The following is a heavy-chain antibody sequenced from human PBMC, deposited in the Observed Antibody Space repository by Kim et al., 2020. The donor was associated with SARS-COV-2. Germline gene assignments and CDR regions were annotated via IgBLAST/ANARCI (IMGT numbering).Heavy chain of an antibody. D-gene: IGHD3-22*01. CDR1: GFTFSSYA. CDR2: ISGSGGST. CDR3: AKGPSYYYDSSAPGDY. Sequence: GGSLRLSCAASGFTFSSYAMSWVRQAPGKGLEWVSAISGSGGSTYYADSVKGRFTISRDNSKNTLYLQMNSLRAEDTAVYYCAKGPSYYYDSSAPGDYWGQGTLVTVSS. V-gene: IGHV3-23*01. J-gene: IGHJ4*02.